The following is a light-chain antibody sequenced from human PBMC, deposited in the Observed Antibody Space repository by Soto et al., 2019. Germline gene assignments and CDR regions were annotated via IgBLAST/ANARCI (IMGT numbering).Light chain of an antibody. CDR2: DVT. CDR3: CSYAGSLYA. V-gene: IGLV2-11*01. CDR1: SSDVGGYNY. Sequence: LTQPRSVSGSPGQSVTISCTGTSSDVGGYNYVSWYQQHPGKAPKLMIYDVTKRPSGVPDRFSGSKSGNTASLTISGLQAEDKADYYCCSYAGSLYAFGTGTKVTVL. J-gene: IGLJ1*01.